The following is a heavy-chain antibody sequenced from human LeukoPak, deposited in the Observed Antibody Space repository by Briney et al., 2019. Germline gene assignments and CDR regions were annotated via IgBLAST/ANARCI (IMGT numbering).Heavy chain of an antibody. CDR2: IRGNGDT. J-gene: IGHJ4*02. D-gene: IGHD1-1*01. V-gene: IGHV3-23*01. CDR1: GFSFSSNA. CDR3: ARASYNSNADAVW. Sequence: GGSLRLSCAASGFSFSSNAMSWVRQAPARGLEWVSSIRGNGDTFYADSVKGRFTLSRDDSRNTVYLHLNNLRVEDSAVYYCARASYNSNADAVWWGQGTLVTVSS.